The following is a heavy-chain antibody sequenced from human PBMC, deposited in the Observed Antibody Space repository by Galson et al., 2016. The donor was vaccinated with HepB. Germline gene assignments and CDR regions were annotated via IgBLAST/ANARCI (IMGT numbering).Heavy chain of an antibody. V-gene: IGHV3-11*03. D-gene: IGHD2-2*01. CDR2: MSSSRSYR. J-gene: IGHJ4*02. CDR1: RFTFSDYY. Sequence: SLRLSCAASRFTFSDYYMSWIRQAPGKGLEWVSYMSSSRSYRKYADSVKGRFTISRDNAKSSLYLQMNSLRAEDTAVYYCANQLWDTGYWGQGTPVTVSS. CDR3: ANQLWDTGY.